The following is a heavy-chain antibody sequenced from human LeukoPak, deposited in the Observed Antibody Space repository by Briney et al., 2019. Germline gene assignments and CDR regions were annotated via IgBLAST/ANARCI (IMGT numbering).Heavy chain of an antibody. CDR1: GFIFSDYY. CDR2: ISTTGTTT. D-gene: IGHD3-10*01. J-gene: IGHJ4*02. Sequence: GGSLRLSCAASGFIFSDYYMTWIRQAPGKGLEWLSSISTTGTTTYYADSVKGRFTISRDNSKNTLYLQMNSLRAEDTAVYYCAKDDGSGSFVFDYWGQGTLVTVSS. CDR3: AKDDGSGSFVFDY. V-gene: IGHV3-11*01.